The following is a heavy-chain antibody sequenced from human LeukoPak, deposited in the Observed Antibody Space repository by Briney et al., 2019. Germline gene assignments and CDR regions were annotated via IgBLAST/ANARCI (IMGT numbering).Heavy chain of an antibody. J-gene: IGHJ4*02. CDR3: ARNEPTDADY. CDR1: GFTFPSYS. CDR2: ISSSSSYM. D-gene: IGHD4-11*01. Sequence: GGSLRLSCAASGFTFPSYSMNWVRQAPGKGLEWVSSISSSSSYMYYADSVKGRFTIPRDNAKNSLFLQMNSLRDEDTAVYYCARNEPTDADYWGQGILVTVSS. V-gene: IGHV3-21*01.